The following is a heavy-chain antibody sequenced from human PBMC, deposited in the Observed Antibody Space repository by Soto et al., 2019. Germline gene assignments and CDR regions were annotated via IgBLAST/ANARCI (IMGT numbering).Heavy chain of an antibody. CDR1: GGSISSYY. CDR2: IYYSGST. J-gene: IGHJ4*02. V-gene: IGHV4-59*01. Sequence: QVRLQESGPGLVKPSETLSLTCTVSGGSISSYYWSWIRQPPGKGLEWIGYIYYSGSTNYNPSLKSRVTISVDTSKNQFSLKLSSVTAADTAVYYCARGAGGVGATYFDYWGQGTLVTVSS. CDR3: ARGAGGVGATYFDY. D-gene: IGHD1-26*01.